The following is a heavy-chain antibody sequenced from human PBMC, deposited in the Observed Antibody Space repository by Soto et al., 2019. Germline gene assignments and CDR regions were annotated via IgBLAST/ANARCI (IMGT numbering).Heavy chain of an antibody. CDR2: ISYDGSNK. CDR3: AKEGMDV. J-gene: IGHJ6*02. V-gene: IGHV3-30*18. CDR1: GFTFSSYG. Sequence: QVQLVESGGGVVQPGRSLRLSCAASGFTFSSYGMHWVRQAPGKGLEWVAVISYDGSNKYYADSVKGRFTISRDNSKNALYLQMNSLRAEDTAVYYCAKEGMDVWGQGTTVTVSS.